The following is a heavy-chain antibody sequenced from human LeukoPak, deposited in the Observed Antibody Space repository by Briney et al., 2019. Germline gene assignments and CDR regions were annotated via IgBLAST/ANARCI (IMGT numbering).Heavy chain of an antibody. Sequence: ESGPTLLKPTQTLTQTWTFSGVSLSTRGVGVGWIRQPPGKALEWLALIYWDDDKRYSPSLKSRRTITKDTSKNQVVLTMTNMDPVDTATYYCAHRSSSGNWFDHWGQGTLVTVSS. J-gene: IGHJ5*02. CDR3: AHRSSSGNWFDH. V-gene: IGHV2-5*02. CDR1: GVSLSTRGVG. CDR2: IYWDDDK. D-gene: IGHD6-13*01.